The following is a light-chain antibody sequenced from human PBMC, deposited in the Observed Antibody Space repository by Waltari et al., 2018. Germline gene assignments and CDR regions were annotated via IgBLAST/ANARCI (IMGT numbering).Light chain of an antibody. CDR3: LLYMGGGIWV. CDR1: SGSLSPSSY. J-gene: IGLJ3*02. Sequence: QTVVTQEPSLSVSPGGTVTLTCALSSGSLSPSSYSSWYQQTPGQAPRTLIYKSNTRSSGVPDRFSGSIFGNKAARTITGAQADDESDYYCLLYMGGGIWVFGGGTKLTVI. V-gene: IGLV8-61*01. CDR2: KSN.